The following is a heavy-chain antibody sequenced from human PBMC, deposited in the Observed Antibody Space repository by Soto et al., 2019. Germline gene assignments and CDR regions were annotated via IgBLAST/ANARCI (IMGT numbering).Heavy chain of an antibody. V-gene: IGHV3-7*01. CDR2: IKEDGSEK. CDR1: QLTFSPYY. J-gene: IGHJ3*02. CDR3: ARSQVSASDI. D-gene: IGHD3-3*01. Sequence: EGQLVESGGGLVQPGGSLRLSCAASQLTFSPYYMSWVRQAPGKGLEWVAHIKEDGSEKFYVDSVKGRFTISRDNAHNLLFLQMNSLRGADTAVYYCARSQVSASDIWGQGTMVTVSS.